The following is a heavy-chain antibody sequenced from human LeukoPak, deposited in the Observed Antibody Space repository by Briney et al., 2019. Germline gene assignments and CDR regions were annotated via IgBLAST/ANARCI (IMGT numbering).Heavy chain of an antibody. CDR1: GFTFDDYA. J-gene: IGHJ4*02. CDR2: ISWNSGSI. V-gene: IGHV3-9*01. CDR3: AKDSEYSYGYFDY. D-gene: IGHD5-18*01. Sequence: PGRSLRLSCAASGFTFDDYAMHWVRQAPGKGLEWVSGISWNSGSIGYADSVKGRFTISRDNAKNSLYLQMNSLRAEDTALYYCAKDSEYSYGYFDYWGQGTLVTVSS.